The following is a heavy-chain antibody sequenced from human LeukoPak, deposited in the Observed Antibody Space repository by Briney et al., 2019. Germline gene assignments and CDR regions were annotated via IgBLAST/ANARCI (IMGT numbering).Heavy chain of an antibody. CDR2: IYPGDSNS. D-gene: IGHD3-3*01. V-gene: IGHV5-51*01. Sequence: GESLKISCKGSGYSFTSYWIGWVRQMPGKGLEWMGIIYPGDSNSRYSPSFQGQVTISADKSISTAYLQWSSLKASDTAMYYCARGSGSGPPYYYMDVWGKGTTVTVSS. CDR1: GYSFTSYW. J-gene: IGHJ6*03. CDR3: ARGSGSGPPYYYMDV.